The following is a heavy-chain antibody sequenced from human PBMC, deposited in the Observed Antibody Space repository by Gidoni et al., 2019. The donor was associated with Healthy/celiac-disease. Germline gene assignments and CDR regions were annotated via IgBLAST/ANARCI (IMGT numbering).Heavy chain of an antibody. V-gene: IGHV3-74*01. CDR3: ARTGTTVVIDY. Sequence: EVQLVESGGGLVQPGGSLRLSCAASGFTFSSYWMHWVRQDPGKGLVWVSRINSDGSSTIFADSVKGRFTISRNNAKNTLYLQMNSLRAEDTAVYYCARTGTTVVIDYWGQGTLVTVSS. CDR1: GFTFSSYW. J-gene: IGHJ4*02. CDR2: INSDGSST. D-gene: IGHD4-17*01.